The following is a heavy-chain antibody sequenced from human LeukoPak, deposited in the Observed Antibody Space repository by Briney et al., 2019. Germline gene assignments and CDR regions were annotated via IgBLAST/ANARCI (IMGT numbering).Heavy chain of an antibody. CDR3: ARRGSGGRSFDI. CDR1: GGFVSSGSYY. Sequence: SETLSLTCTVSGGFVSSGSYYWTWIRRPSGKGLEWIGYISYSGSTNYNPSLKSRVTISVDTSKNQFSLNLSSVTAADTAVYYCARRGSGGRSFDIWGQGTMVTVSS. J-gene: IGHJ3*02. CDR2: ISYSGST. V-gene: IGHV4-61*01. D-gene: IGHD2-15*01.